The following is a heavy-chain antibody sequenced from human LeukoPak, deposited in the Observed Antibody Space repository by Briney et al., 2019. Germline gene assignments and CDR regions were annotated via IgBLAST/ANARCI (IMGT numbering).Heavy chain of an antibody. Sequence: PGGSLRLSCAASGFTFSNYWMSWVRQAPGKGLEWVASIKPDGSEKYYVDSVKGRFTISRDNAKNSLYLQMNSLRAEDTAVYYCARVRARSYCSSTSCYGYWGQGTLVTVSS. CDR2: IKPDGSEK. V-gene: IGHV3-7*01. D-gene: IGHD2-2*01. J-gene: IGHJ4*02. CDR3: ARVRARSYCSSTSCYGY. CDR1: GFTFSNYW.